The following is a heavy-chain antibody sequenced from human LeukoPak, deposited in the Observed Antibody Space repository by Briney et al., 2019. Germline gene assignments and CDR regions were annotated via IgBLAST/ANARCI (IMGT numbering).Heavy chain of an antibody. CDR2: IKSDGST. CDR1: GFTFSSYW. CDR3: ARAPSEIGGYYPEYFRH. V-gene: IGHV3-74*01. J-gene: IGHJ1*01. D-gene: IGHD3-22*01. Sequence: GGALRLSCAASGFTFSSYWMHWVRQAPGKGLVWVSRIKSDGSTNYADSVKGRFTISRDNAKNTVSLQMNSLRAEDTGVYFCARAPSEIGGYYPEYFRHWGQGTLVTVSS.